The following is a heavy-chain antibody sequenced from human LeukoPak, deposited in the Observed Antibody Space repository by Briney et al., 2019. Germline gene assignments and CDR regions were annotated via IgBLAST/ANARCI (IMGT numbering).Heavy chain of an antibody. J-gene: IGHJ5*02. D-gene: IGHD4-17*01. Sequence: SETLSLTCAVYGGSFSGYYWSWIRQPPGKGLEWIGEINHSGSTNYNPSLKSRVTISVDTSKNQFSLNLNSVTAADTAVYYCARHDHSDFGDPNWFDPWGRGTLVTVSS. CDR2: INHSGST. CDR3: ARHDHSDFGDPNWFDP. V-gene: IGHV4-34*01. CDR1: GGSFSGYY.